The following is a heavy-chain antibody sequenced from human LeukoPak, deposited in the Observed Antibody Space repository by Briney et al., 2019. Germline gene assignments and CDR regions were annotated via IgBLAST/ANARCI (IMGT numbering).Heavy chain of an antibody. V-gene: IGHV4-59*12. J-gene: IGHJ4*02. CDR3: ARGYCSGGSCYESRGWFDY. D-gene: IGHD2-15*01. Sequence: SETLSLTCTVSGGSISSYYWSWIRQPPGKGLEWIGSIHYGGSTYYNPSLKSRVTISVDTSKNQFSLKLSSVTAADTAVYFCARGYCSGGSCYESRGWFDYWGQGTLVTVSS. CDR1: GGSISSYY. CDR2: IHYGGST.